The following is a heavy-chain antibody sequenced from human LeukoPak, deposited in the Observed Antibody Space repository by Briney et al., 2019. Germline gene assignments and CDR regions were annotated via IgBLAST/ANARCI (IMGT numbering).Heavy chain of an antibody. CDR2: VYTSGST. CDR3: ARVARITMVRGVYHYGMDV. J-gene: IGHJ6*02. CDR1: GGSISGSY. D-gene: IGHD3-10*01. V-gene: IGHV4-4*07. Sequence: PSETLSLTCTVSGGSISGSYWSWIRQPAGKGLEWIGRVYTSGSTNYNPSLKSRVTMSVDTPKNQFSLKLSSVTAADTAVYYCARVARITMVRGVYHYGMDVWGQGTTVTVSS.